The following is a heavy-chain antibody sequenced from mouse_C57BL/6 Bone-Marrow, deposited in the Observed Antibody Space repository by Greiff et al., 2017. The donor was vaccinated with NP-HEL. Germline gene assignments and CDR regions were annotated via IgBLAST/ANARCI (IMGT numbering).Heavy chain of an antibody. D-gene: IGHD1-1*02. J-gene: IGHJ4*01. CDR1: GYTFTNYW. Sequence: QVHVKQSGAELVRPGTSVKMSCKASGYTFTNYWIGWAKQRPGHGLEWIGDIYPGGGYTNYNEKFKGKATLTADKSSSTAYMQFSSLTSEDSAIYYCARGGPYYYAMDYWGQGTSVTVSS. CDR3: ARGGPYYYAMDY. V-gene: IGHV1-63*01. CDR2: IYPGGGYT.